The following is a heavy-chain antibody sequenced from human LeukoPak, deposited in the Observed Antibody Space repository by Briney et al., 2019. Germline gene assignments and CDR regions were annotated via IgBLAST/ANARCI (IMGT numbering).Heavy chain of an antibody. Sequence: PSETLSLTCTVSGGSMSGYYWSWIRQPPGKGLEWIGYIFHRGSTNYNPSLKSRATISIDTPKNQFSLKLRSVTAADTAIYYCARDWGAAGLWDSWGQGTLVTVSS. D-gene: IGHD6-13*01. CDR2: IFHRGST. CDR3: ARDWGAAGLWDS. CDR1: GGSMSGYY. V-gene: IGHV4-59*12. J-gene: IGHJ4*02.